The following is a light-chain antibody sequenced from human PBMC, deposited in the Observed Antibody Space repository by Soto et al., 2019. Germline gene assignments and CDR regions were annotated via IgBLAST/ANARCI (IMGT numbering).Light chain of an antibody. J-gene: IGKJ2*01. Sequence: EIVLTQSPGTLSLSPGERATLSCRASQSVSSNYLAWYQQKPGQAPRLLIYGASSRFTGIPDRFSGSGSGTDFTLTISRLEPEDFAMYYCQQYGSSPPYTFGQGTKLEIK. CDR1: QSVSSNY. CDR2: GAS. CDR3: QQYGSSPPYT. V-gene: IGKV3-20*01.